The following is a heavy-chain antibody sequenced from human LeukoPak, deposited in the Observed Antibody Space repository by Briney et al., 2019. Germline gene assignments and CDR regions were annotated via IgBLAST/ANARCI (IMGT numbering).Heavy chain of an antibody. CDR2: ISGYNGNT. CDR1: GYTFTSYG. Sequence: ASVKVSCKASGYTFTSYGIGWVRQAPGQGLEWMGWISGYNGNTNYAQNLQGRVTMTTDTSTSTVYMELRSLRSDDTAVYFCARVYYYDTSGHHWFDSWGQGTLVTVSS. D-gene: IGHD3-22*01. V-gene: IGHV1-18*01. CDR3: ARVYYYDTSGHHWFDS. J-gene: IGHJ5*01.